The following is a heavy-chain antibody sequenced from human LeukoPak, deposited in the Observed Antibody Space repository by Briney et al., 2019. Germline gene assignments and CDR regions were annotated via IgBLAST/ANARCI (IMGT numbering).Heavy chain of an antibody. CDR3: ARRNGITIFGVVRGTVFDP. D-gene: IGHD3-3*01. J-gene: IGHJ5*02. Sequence: GASVKVSCKASGYTFTGYYMHWVRQAPGQGLEWMGWINPNSGGTNYAQKFQGRVTMTRDTSISTAYMELSRLRSDDTAVYYCARRNGITIFGVVRGTVFDPWGQGTLVTVSS. CDR2: INPNSGGT. CDR1: GYTFTGYY. V-gene: IGHV1-2*02.